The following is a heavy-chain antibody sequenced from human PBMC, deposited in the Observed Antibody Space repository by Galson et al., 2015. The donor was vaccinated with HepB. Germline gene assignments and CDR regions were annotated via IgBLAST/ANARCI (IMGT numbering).Heavy chain of an antibody. CDR1: GYTLTELS. Sequence: SVKVSCKVSGYTLTELSMHWVRQAPGKGLEWMGGFDPEDGETIYAQKFQGRVAMTEDTSTDTAYMELSSLRSEDTAVYYCATLGAPYDILTGYFNRHAFDIWGQGTMVTVSS. V-gene: IGHV1-24*01. CDR3: ATLGAPYDILTGYFNRHAFDI. D-gene: IGHD3-9*01. CDR2: FDPEDGET. J-gene: IGHJ3*02.